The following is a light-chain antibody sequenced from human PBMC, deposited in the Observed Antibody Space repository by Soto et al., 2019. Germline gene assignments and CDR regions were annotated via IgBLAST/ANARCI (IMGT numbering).Light chain of an antibody. CDR1: QSISSW. V-gene: IGKV1-5*01. CDR3: QQYNSYSVT. J-gene: IGKJ1*01. Sequence: DIQMTQSPSTLSASVGDRVTITFRASQSISSWLAWYQQKPGKAPKLLIYDASSLESGVPSRFSGRGSGTEFTLTISSLQPDDFATYYCQQYNSYSVTFGQGTKVDIK. CDR2: DAS.